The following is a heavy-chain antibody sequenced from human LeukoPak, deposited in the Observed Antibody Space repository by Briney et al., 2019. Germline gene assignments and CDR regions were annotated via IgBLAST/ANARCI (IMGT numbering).Heavy chain of an antibody. CDR3: AREGPTGLYFDY. D-gene: IGHD1-14*01. V-gene: IGHV1-46*01. CDR2: INPSGGST. J-gene: IGHJ4*02. Sequence: GPVKVSCKASGYTFTSYYMHWVRQAPGQGLEWMGIINPSGGSTSYAQKFQGGVTMTRDMSTSTVYMELSSLRSEDTAVYYCAREGPTGLYFDYWGQGTLVTVSS. CDR1: GYTFTSYY.